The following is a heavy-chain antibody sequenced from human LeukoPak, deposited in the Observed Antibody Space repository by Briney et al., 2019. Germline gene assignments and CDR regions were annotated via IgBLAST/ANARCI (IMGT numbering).Heavy chain of an antibody. V-gene: IGHV3-23*01. Sequence: GGSLRHSCAASGFTFSGYVMSWVRQAPGEGLEWVSHISVSGGRTNYADSVKGGFTLSTDKTTNTLYLHMSSLRAEATAVYYTAQGRSAPLVGLITNPWIDCWGQGTLVTVSS. D-gene: IGHD3-22*01. CDR1: GFTFSGYV. CDR3: AQGRSAPLVGLITNPWIDC. J-gene: IGHJ4*02. CDR2: ISVSGGRT.